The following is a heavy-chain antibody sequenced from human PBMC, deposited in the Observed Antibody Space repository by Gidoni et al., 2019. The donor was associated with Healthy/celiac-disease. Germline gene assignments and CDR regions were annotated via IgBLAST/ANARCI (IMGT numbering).Heavy chain of an antibody. Sequence: EVQLVESGGGLVQPGRSLRLSCAASGFTFDDYAMHWVRQAPGKGLEWVSGISWNSGSIGYADSVKGRFTISRDNAKNSLYLQMNSLRAEDTALYYCAKSASSGYLYGDPFDYWGQGTLVTVSS. V-gene: IGHV3-9*01. CDR1: GFTFDDYA. J-gene: IGHJ4*02. CDR2: ISWNSGSI. CDR3: AKSASSGYLYGDPFDY. D-gene: IGHD3-22*01.